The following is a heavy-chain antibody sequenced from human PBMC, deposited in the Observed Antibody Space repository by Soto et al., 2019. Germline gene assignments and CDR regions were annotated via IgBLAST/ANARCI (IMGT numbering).Heavy chain of an antibody. Sequence: QITLKESGPTLVKPTQTLTLTCTFSGFSLSTSGVGVGWIRQPPAKALEWLALIYWDDDKRYRPSLKSRLTITKDTSKNQVVLTLTNMDPVDTATYYCAHRLGVVTSFDYWGQGTLVTVST. J-gene: IGHJ4*02. CDR2: IYWDDDK. D-gene: IGHD3-3*01. CDR3: AHRLGVVTSFDY. CDR1: GFSLSTSGVG. V-gene: IGHV2-5*02.